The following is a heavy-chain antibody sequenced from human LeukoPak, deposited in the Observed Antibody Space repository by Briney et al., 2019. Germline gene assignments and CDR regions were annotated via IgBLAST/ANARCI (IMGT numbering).Heavy chain of an antibody. CDR2: IYPGDSDT. V-gene: IGHV5-51*01. CDR3: ARGSGSYHTAYMN. J-gene: IGHJ4*02. CDR1: GYSFTSYW. D-gene: IGHD1-26*01. Sequence: GESLKISCKGSGYSFTSYWIDWVRQVPGKGLEWMGIIYPGDSDTRYSPSFQGQVTISADKSISTAYLQWSSLEASDTAMYYCARGSGSYHTAYMNWGQGTLVTVSS.